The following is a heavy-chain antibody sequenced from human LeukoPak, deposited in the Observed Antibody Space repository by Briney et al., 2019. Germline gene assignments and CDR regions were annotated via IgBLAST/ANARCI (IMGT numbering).Heavy chain of an antibody. D-gene: IGHD6-19*01. CDR2: IYSGGST. V-gene: IGHV3-53*01. J-gene: IGHJ4*02. Sequence: GGSLRLSCAASGFTLSSNYMSWGRQAPGKGLEWVSVIYSGGSTYYADSVKGRFTISRDNSKNTLYLQMNSLIAEDTAVYYCATNIGSSGWYGGSFDYWGQGTLVTVSS. CDR3: ATNIGSSGWYGGSFDY. CDR1: GFTLSSNY.